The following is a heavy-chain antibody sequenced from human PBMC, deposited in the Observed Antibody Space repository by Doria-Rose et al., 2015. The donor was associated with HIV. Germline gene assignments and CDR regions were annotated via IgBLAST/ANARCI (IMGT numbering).Heavy chain of an antibody. CDR1: GFSFESYA. CDR3: AKAPTTGPKYYFYMDV. CDR2: ISWDSGAK. J-gene: IGHJ6*03. D-gene: IGHD1-1*01. V-gene: IGHV3-9*01. Sequence: VQLVQSGGGLVQPGRSLRLSCVGSGFSFESYAMHWVRLAPGKGLEWVAGISWDSGAKGNADSVEGRFTISRDNAKMSVYLEMRSLRPEDTAFYYCAKAPTTGPKYYFYMDVWGKGTSVTVSS.